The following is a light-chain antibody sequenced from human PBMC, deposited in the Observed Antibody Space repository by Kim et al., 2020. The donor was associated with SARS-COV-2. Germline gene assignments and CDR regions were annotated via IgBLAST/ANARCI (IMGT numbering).Light chain of an antibody. CDR3: SSYSTTSTLV. Sequence: GQSITSSCTGTRSDVSSHNYVSWYQQYPGRAPKLLIYNVFNRPSGVSSRFSGSKSGNTASLTISGLQADDEGNYYCSSYSTTSTLVFGSGTQLTVL. V-gene: IGLV2-14*03. CDR1: RSDVSSHNY. J-gene: IGLJ1*01. CDR2: NVF.